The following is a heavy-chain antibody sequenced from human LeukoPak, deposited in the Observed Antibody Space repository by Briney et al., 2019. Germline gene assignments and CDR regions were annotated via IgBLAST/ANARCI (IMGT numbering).Heavy chain of an antibody. CDR1: GFTFSSYA. V-gene: IGHV3-23*01. J-gene: IGHJ5*02. CDR3: AKYGSSSWYIWIDP. Sequence: GGSLRLSCAASGFTFSSYAMSWVRQVPGKGLEWVSVISGSGDNTHYADSVKGRFTISRDNSKNTLYLQMNSLRAEDTAVYYCAKYGSSSWYIWIDPWGQGTLVTVSS. D-gene: IGHD6-13*01. CDR2: ISGSGDNT.